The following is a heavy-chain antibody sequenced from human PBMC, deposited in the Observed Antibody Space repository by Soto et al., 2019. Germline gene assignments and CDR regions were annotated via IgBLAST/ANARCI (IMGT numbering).Heavy chain of an antibody. J-gene: IGHJ4*02. CDR1: GSYITSGDYH. V-gene: IGHV4-30-4*01. CDR2: ISHSETT. D-gene: IGHD2-8*01. Sequence: PSETLSLTCSVSGSYITSGDYHWTWIRQAPGKGLEWIGYISHSETTYYSPALKNRIIISSDSSMKQFSLRLNSVTAAAPAWSFCTGFGVGDRDDKWGQGTLVTVSS. CDR3: TGFGVGDRDDK.